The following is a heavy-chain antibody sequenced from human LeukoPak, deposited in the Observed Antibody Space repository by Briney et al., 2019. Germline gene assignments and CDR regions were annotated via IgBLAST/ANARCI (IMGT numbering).Heavy chain of an antibody. J-gene: IGHJ4*02. CDR1: GASINTYYWS. CDR3: AHRRFDGWYDFDY. CDR2: IYWDDDK. D-gene: IGHD6-19*01. Sequence: TLSLTCTVSGASINTYYWSWIRQPPGKALEWLALIYWDDDKRYSPSLKSRLTITKDTSKNQVVLTVTNVDPVDTATYYCAHRRFDGWYDFDYWGQGTLVTVSS. V-gene: IGHV2-5*08.